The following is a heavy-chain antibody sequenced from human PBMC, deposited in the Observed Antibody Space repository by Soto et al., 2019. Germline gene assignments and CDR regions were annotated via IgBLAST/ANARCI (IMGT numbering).Heavy chain of an antibody. D-gene: IGHD4-17*01. V-gene: IGHV4-31*03. CDR2: IYYSGTT. CDR3: ARGTTVTIHNWFDP. CDR1: GDSISSGAYY. J-gene: IGHJ5*02. Sequence: QVQLQESGPGLVKPSQTLSLTCTVSGDSISSGAYYWSWIRHHPGRGLEWIGFIYYSGTTYYNPSLKSRVNLSVDTSKNQFSLTVTSVTAADTAVYYCARGTTVTIHNWFDPWGQGTLVTVSS.